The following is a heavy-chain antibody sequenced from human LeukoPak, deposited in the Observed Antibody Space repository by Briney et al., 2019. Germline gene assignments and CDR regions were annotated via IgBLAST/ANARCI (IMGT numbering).Heavy chain of an antibody. J-gene: IGHJ6*03. V-gene: IGHV3-23*01. Sequence: PGGSLRLSCAASGFTFSSYAMSWVRQAPGKGLEWVSAISGSGGSTYYADSVKGRFTTSRDNAKNSLYLQMNSLRAEDTAVYYCAKDRSSSWYLGVRYYYYYYMDVWGKGTTVTISS. CDR2: ISGSGGST. CDR1: GFTFSSYA. D-gene: IGHD6-13*01. CDR3: AKDRSSSWYLGVRYYYYYYMDV.